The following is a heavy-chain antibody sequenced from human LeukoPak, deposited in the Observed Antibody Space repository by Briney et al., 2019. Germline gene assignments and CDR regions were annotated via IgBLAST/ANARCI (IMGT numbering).Heavy chain of an antibody. V-gene: IGHV3-23*01. CDR2: ISGSGGST. D-gene: IGHD6-19*01. CDR3: AKDNGNGSEDY. CDR1: GFTFSTFA. Sequence: GGSLRLSCAASGFTFSTFAMIWVRQPPGKGLEWVSAISGSGGSTYYADSVKGRFTISRDNSKNTLYLQMNSLRAEDTAVYYCAKDNGNGSEDYWGQGTLVTVSS. J-gene: IGHJ4*02.